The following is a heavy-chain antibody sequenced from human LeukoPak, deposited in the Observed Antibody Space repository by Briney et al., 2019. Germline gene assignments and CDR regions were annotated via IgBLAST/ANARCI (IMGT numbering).Heavy chain of an antibody. CDR1: GYTFSFYN. J-gene: IGHJ4*02. Sequence: GASVTVSCKTSGYTFSFYNIKWVRQAPGQGLEWMGWVTYNANISYAQKFQGRVTMTTDTSKTTAYMELRSLRSDDTAMYYCARVNPRVGGGDYWGQGTLVIVSS. CDR3: ARVNPRVGGGDY. D-gene: IGHD4-23*01. V-gene: IGHV1-18*01. CDR2: VTYNANI.